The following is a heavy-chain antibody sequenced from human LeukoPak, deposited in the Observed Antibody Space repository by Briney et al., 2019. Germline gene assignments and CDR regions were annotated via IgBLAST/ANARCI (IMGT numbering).Heavy chain of an antibody. D-gene: IGHD2-15*01. CDR2: ISGSGGST. V-gene: IGHV3-23*01. Sequence: PGGSLRLSCAASGFTFSSYAMSWVRQAPGKGLEWVSAISGSGGSTYYADSVKGRFTTSRDNSKNTLYLQMNSLRAEDTAVYYCAKGNRGYCSGGSCYHWFDPWGQGTLVTVSS. J-gene: IGHJ5*02. CDR3: AKGNRGYCSGGSCYHWFDP. CDR1: GFTFSSYA.